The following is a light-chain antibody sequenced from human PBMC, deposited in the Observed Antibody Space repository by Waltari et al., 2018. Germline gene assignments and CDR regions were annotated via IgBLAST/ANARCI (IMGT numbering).Light chain of an antibody. J-gene: IGKJ5*01. CDR2: GAS. CDR1: QSVRSSY. CDR3: QQYVTSPLA. Sequence: EIVLTQSPGTLSLSPGERATLSCRASQSVRSSYLAWYQQKPGQAPRLLIYGASSRATGIPDRFSGSGSGTDFTLTISRLETEDFAVYYCQQYVTSPLAFGQGTRLEIK. V-gene: IGKV3-20*01.